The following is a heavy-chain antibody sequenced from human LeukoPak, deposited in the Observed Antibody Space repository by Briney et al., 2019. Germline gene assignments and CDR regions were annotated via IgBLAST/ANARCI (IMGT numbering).Heavy chain of an antibody. CDR3: AREHPSGLRLNWFDP. V-gene: IGHV1-69*01. D-gene: IGHD4-17*01. J-gene: IGHJ5*02. CDR2: IIPIFGTA. Sequence: SVKVSSKASGGTFSSYVISWVEQAPGQGLDGLGGIIPIFGTANYAQKFQGRVTITADESTSTAYMELSSLRFEDTAVYYCAREHPSGLRLNWFDPWGQGTLVTVSS. CDR1: GGTFSSYV.